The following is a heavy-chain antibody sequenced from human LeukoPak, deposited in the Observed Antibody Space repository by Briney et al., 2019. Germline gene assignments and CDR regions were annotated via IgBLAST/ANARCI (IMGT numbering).Heavy chain of an antibody. CDR2: IIPILGIA. J-gene: IGHJ5*02. D-gene: IGHD6-13*01. CDR1: GGTFSSYA. Sequence: SVKVSCKASGGTFSSYAISWVRQAPGQGLEWMGRIIPILGIANYAQKFQGRVTITADKSTSTAYMELSSLRSEDTAVYYRASEVAAAGTRDPWGQGTLVTVSS. V-gene: IGHV1-69*04. CDR3: ASEVAAAGTRDP.